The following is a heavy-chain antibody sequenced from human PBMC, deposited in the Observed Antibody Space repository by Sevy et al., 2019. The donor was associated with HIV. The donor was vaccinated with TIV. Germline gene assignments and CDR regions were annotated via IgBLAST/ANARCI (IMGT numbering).Heavy chain of an antibody. D-gene: IGHD3-10*01. CDR1: GGSISSGTYY. Sequence: SETLSLTCTVSGGSISSGTYYWSWIRQPAGKGLEWIGRIYTSGITNYNPSLKSRVTISLDTSKNQFSLILSSVTAADTAVYYCARYYYGSGKYYFDYWGQGTLVTVSS. J-gene: IGHJ4*02. CDR2: IYTSGIT. CDR3: ARYYYGSGKYYFDY. V-gene: IGHV4-61*02.